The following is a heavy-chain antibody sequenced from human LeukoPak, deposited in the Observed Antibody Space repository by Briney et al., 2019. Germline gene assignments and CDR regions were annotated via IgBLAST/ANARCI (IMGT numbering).Heavy chain of an antibody. D-gene: IGHD2-2*01. CDR3: ARGLRLSCCSTSCYWRDYDYSMVV. Sequence: PSETLSLTCAVYGGSFSGYYWSWISQPPEKGLEWIGEINHSGSTNYNPSLKSRVTISVDTSKNQFSLKLSSVTAADTAVYYCARGLRLSCCSTSCYWRDYDYSMVVWGEGTTVTVSS. CDR1: GGSFSGYY. J-gene: IGHJ6*03. CDR2: INHSGST. V-gene: IGHV4-34*01.